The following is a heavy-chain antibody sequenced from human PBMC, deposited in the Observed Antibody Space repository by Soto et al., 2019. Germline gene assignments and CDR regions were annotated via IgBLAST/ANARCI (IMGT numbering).Heavy chain of an antibody. CDR3: ASGPTDYDILTGPYFDY. J-gene: IGHJ4*02. D-gene: IGHD3-9*01. CDR1: GGCISSGGYY. V-gene: IGHV4-31*03. CDR2: IYYSGST. Sequence: SETLSLTCTVSGGCISSGGYYWSWIRQHPGKGLEWIGYIYYSGSTYYNPSLKSRVTISVDTSKNQFSLKLSSVTAADTAVYYCASGPTDYDILTGPYFDYWGQGTLVTVSS.